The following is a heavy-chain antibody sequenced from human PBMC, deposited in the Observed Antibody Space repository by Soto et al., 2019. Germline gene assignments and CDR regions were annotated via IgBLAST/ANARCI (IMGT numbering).Heavy chain of an antibody. V-gene: IGHV3-66*01. Sequence: EVQLVESGRGLVQPGGSLRLSCAASGFTVSSNYMSWVRQAPGKGLEWVSVIYSGGSTYYSDSVKGRFTISSDNSKNTLYLQMNILRAEDTAVYYCARANYFDTWGQGTLVTVSS. J-gene: IGHJ4*02. CDR1: GFTVSSNY. CDR2: IYSGGST. D-gene: IGHD3-22*01. CDR3: ARANYFDT.